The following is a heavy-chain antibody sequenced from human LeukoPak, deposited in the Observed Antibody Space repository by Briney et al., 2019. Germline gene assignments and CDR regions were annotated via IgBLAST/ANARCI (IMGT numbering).Heavy chain of an antibody. CDR3: ARKFVWRFDP. CDR2: IYYSGST. D-gene: IGHD2-21*01. J-gene: IGHJ5*02. CDR1: GGSISSYY. Sequence: PSETLSLTCTVSGGSISSYYWSWIRQPPGKGLEWIGYIYYSGSTNYNPSLKSRVTISVDTSKNQFSLKLSSVTAADTAVYYCARKFVWRFDPWGQGTLVTVSS. V-gene: IGHV4-59*01.